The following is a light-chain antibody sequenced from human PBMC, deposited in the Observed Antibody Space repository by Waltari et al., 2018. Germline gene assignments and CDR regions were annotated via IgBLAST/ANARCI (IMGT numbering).Light chain of an antibody. Sequence: DIVMTQSPDSLAVSLGERATINCKSSQSVLYNSNGKNYLAWYKQKPGQPPKLLIYWASTRQSGVPDRFSGSGSGTDFTLTINSLQAEDVAVYYCQQYYRSRTFGQGTKVEIK. CDR1: QSVLYNSNGKNY. J-gene: IGKJ1*01. CDR2: WAS. V-gene: IGKV4-1*01. CDR3: QQYYRSRT.